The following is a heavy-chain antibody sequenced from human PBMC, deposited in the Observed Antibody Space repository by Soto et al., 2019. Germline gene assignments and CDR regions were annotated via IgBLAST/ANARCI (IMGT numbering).Heavy chain of an antibody. CDR2: IYYSGST. CDR3: ARKGEGSSSMSYDAFDI. D-gene: IGHD6-6*01. J-gene: IGHJ3*02. CDR1: GGSISSYY. V-gene: IGHV4-59*01. Sequence: SETLSLTCTVSGGSISSYYWSWIRQPPGKGLEWIGYIYYSGSTNYNPSLKSRVTISVDTSKNQFSLKLSSVTAADTAVYYCARKGEGSSSMSYDAFDIWGQGTMVTVSS.